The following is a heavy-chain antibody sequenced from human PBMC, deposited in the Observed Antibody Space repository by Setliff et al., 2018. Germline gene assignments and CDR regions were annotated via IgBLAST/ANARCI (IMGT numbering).Heavy chain of an antibody. CDR3: VREGVDSRSSTDYRYYMDV. CDR1: GGTFSSYG. Sequence: ASVKVSCKASGGTFSSYGISWVRQAPGQGLEWMGGTIPIFGATDYAQKFRGRVTIITDESTSTAFMQLSSLRSEDTAVYYCVREGVDSRSSTDYRYYMDVWGKGTTVTVSS. CDR2: TIPIFGAT. J-gene: IGHJ6*03. V-gene: IGHV1-69*05. D-gene: IGHD3-22*01.